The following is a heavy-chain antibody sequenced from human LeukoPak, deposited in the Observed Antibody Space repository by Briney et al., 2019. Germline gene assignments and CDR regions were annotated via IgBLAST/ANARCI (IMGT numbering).Heavy chain of an antibody. J-gene: IGHJ4*02. Sequence: PGGSLRLSCATSGLNFGVFWMAWVRQAPGKGLEWVATMSQDGHYIYYMDSAKGRFSISRDNARNSLFLQMISLRAEDTAVYYCVREYYSSFDYWGQGALVTVSS. V-gene: IGHV3-7*01. CDR2: MSQDGHYI. D-gene: IGHD2-21*01. CDR1: GLNFGVFW. CDR3: VREYYSSFDY.